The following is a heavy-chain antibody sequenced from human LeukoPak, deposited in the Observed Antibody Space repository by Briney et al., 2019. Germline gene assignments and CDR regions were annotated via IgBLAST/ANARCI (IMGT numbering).Heavy chain of an antibody. CDR1: GYTFNNYY. J-gene: IGHJ4*02. D-gene: IGHD4-17*01. V-gene: IGHV1-46*02. Sequence: ASVKVSCKASGYTFNNYYMKWVRQAPGQGLEWMGIINPSGGSTSYAQKFQGRVTMTRDTSTSTVYMELSSLRSDDTAVYYCASSRDYGDYFDYWGQGTLVTVSS. CDR2: INPSGGST. CDR3: ASSRDYGDYFDY.